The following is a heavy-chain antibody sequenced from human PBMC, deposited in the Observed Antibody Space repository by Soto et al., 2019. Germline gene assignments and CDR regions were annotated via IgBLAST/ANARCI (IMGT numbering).Heavy chain of an antibody. Sequence: QVQLVQSGAEVKKPGSSVKVSCKASGGTFSSYAISWVRQAPGQGLEWMGGIIPIFGTSNYAQKFQGRVTITADESTSTDYMELSSLRSEDTAVDYCVRRLPAAAYYFDYCGQGTLVTVSS. V-gene: IGHV1-69*12. CDR2: IIPIFGTS. CDR3: VRRLPAAAYYFDY. D-gene: IGHD2-2*01. J-gene: IGHJ4*02. CDR1: GGTFSSYA.